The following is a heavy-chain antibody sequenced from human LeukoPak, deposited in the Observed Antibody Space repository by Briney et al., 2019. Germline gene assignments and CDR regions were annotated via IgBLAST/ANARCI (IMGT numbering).Heavy chain of an antibody. CDR1: RFTFSSYS. V-gene: IGHV3-21*01. Sequence: PGGSLRLSCAASRFTFSSYSMNWVRQAPGKGLEWVSSISSISSYIYYADSVKGRFTISRDNAKNSLYLQMNSLRAEDTAVYYCARALGEMAKRKPFYYWGQGTLVTVSS. D-gene: IGHD5-24*01. CDR2: ISSISSYI. CDR3: ARALGEMAKRKPFYY. J-gene: IGHJ4*02.